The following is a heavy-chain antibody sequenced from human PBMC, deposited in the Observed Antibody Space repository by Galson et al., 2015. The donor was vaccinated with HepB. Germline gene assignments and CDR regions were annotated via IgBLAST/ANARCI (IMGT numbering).Heavy chain of an antibody. CDR3: ARVLGAERGYSYGFFDY. V-gene: IGHV3-30-3*01. CDR2: ISYDGSNK. CDR1: GFTFSSYA. D-gene: IGHD5-18*01. Sequence: SLRLSCAASGFTFSSYAMHWVRQAPGKGLEWVAVISYDGSNKYYADSVKGRFTISRDNSKNTLYLQMNSLRAEDTAVYYCARVLGAERGYSYGFFDYWGQGTLVTVSS. J-gene: IGHJ4*02.